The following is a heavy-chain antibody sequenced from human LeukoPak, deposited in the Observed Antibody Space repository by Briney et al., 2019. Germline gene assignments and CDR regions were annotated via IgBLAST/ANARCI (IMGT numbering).Heavy chain of an antibody. V-gene: IGHV4-31*03. CDR2: IYYSGST. CDR3: ARHTFGGLNWFDP. Sequence: SQTLSLTCTVSGGSISSGGYYWSWIRQHPGKGLEWIGYIYYSGSTYYNPSLKSRVTISVDTSRNQFSLKLSSVTAADTAVYYCARHTFGGLNWFDPWGQGTLVTVSS. D-gene: IGHD3-16*01. J-gene: IGHJ5*02. CDR1: GGSISSGGYY.